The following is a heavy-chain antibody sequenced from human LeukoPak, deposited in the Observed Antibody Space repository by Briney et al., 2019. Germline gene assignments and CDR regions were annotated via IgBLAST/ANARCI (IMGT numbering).Heavy chain of an antibody. CDR1: GFTFSSYG. Sequence: GRSLRLSCAASGFTFSSYGMHWVRQAPGKGLEWVAVISYDGSNKYYADSVKGRFTISRENSKNTLYLQMNSLKTEDTAVYYCTRLGGVDYWGQGTLVTVSS. D-gene: IGHD3-10*01. J-gene: IGHJ4*02. CDR2: ISYDGSNK. V-gene: IGHV3-30*03. CDR3: TRLGGVDY.